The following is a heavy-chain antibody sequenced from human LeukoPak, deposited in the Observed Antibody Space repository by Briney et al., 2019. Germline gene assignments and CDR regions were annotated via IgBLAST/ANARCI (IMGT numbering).Heavy chain of an antibody. D-gene: IGHD3-10*01. J-gene: IGHJ4*02. CDR3: VGNYGLGSYYMLYDY. CDR2: IYSGGST. V-gene: IGHV3-53*05. CDR1: GFTVSSNY. Sequence: GGSLRLSCTASGFTVSSNYMSWVRQAPGKGLEWVSVIYSGGSTYYADSVKGRFTISRDNSKNTLYLQMNSLRAEDTAVYYCVGNYGLGSYYMLYDYWGQGTLVTVSS.